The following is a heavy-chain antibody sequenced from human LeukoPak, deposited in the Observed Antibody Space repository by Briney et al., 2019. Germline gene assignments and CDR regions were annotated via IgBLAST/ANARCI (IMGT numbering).Heavy chain of an antibody. D-gene: IGHD3-16*01. CDR3: ARDRRGSYFNYCYMDV. Sequence: ASVKVSCKASGYTFTNYDINWVRQATGQGLEWMGWMNPNSGNTGYAQKFQGRVTMTRNTSISTAYMELSSLRSEDTAVYYCARDRRGSYFNYCYMDVWGKGTTVTISS. CDR2: MNPNSGNT. J-gene: IGHJ6*03. V-gene: IGHV1-8*01. CDR1: GYTFTNYD.